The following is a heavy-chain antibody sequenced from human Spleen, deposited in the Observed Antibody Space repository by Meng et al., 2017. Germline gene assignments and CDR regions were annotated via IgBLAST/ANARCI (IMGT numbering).Heavy chain of an antibody. J-gene: IGHJ6*02. D-gene: IGHD3-16*01. CDR3: ATDQEIPIGSGFGMDV. CDR2: IIPMLGIR. CDR1: GGTFSTSG. Sequence: SVKVSCKASGGTFSTSGISWVRQAPGQGLEWMGGIIPMLGIRNYGQMFQGRVTITSDESKSTAYMELSSLRSEDTAVYYCATDQEIPIGSGFGMDVWGQGTTVTV. V-gene: IGHV1-69*10.